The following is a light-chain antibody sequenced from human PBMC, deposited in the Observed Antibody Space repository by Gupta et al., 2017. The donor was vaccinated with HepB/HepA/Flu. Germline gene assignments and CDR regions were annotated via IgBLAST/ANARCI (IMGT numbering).Light chain of an antibody. Sequence: QARSVSAATAPMARFTCGRNNIGNNTVLWYQQEPGQDPVLVICSERNRPSESPERFSGSNPWNTATLTITRIEAWDEADYYCQVSYTSNDHPGVFGGGTKLTVL. CDR3: QVSYTSNDHPGV. CDR2: SER. J-gene: IGLJ3*02. V-gene: IGLV3-12*02. CDR1: NIGNNT.